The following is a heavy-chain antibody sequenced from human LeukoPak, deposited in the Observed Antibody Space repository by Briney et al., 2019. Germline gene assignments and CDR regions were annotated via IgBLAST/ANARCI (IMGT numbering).Heavy chain of an antibody. CDR1: GGSISSSSYY. V-gene: IGHV4-39*07. J-gene: IGHJ2*01. Sequence: SETLSLTCTVSGGSISSSSYYWGWIRQPPGKGLEWIGSIYYSGSTYYNPSLKSRVTISVDTSKNQFSPKLSSVTAADTAVYYCARNWGGNWYFDLWGRGTLVTVSS. CDR2: IYYSGST. CDR3: ARNWGGNWYFDL. D-gene: IGHD7-27*01.